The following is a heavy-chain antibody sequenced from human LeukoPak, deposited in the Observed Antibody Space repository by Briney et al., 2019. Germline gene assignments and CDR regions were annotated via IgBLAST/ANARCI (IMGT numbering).Heavy chain of an antibody. CDR2: IISFFGAA. Sequence: GASVKVSCKASGGTFNSSGISWVRQAPGQGLEWMGGIISFFGAAHYIQKFQGRLTITADESTSTAYMELSSLTSEDTAVYYCARAEKPNWGNYYYYCMDVWGKGTTVTVSS. J-gene: IGHJ6*03. D-gene: IGHD7-27*01. CDR3: ARAEKPNWGNYYYYCMDV. CDR1: GGTFNSSG. V-gene: IGHV1-69*13.